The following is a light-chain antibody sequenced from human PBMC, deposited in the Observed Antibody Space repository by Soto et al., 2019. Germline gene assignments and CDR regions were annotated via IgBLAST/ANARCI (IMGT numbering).Light chain of an antibody. Sequence: SALTQPASVSGSPGQSITISCTGTSSDVGGFLYVSWFQQHPGKAPKLMIYAVSNRPSGISNRFSGSKSGNTASLTISGLQAEVEADYYCSSYSSSSTLVVFGGGTKVTVL. CDR3: SSYSSSSTLVV. J-gene: IGLJ2*01. V-gene: IGLV2-14*01. CDR2: AVS. CDR1: SSDVGGFLY.